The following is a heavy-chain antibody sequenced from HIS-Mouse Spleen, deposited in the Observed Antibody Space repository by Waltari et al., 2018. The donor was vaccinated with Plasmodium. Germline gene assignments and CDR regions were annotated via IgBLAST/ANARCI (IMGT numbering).Heavy chain of an antibody. V-gene: IGHV4-39*07. CDR2: IYYSGST. D-gene: IGHD1-7*01. CDR1: GCSISSSSYY. Sequence: QLQLQESGPGLVKPSETLSLTCTVSGCSISSSSYYWVWVRLPPGKGLEWIGSIYYSGSTYYNPSLKSRVTISVDTSKNQFSLKLSSVTAADTAVYYCARDRITGTSYFDYWGQGTLVTVSS. J-gene: IGHJ4*02. CDR3: ARDRITGTSYFDY.